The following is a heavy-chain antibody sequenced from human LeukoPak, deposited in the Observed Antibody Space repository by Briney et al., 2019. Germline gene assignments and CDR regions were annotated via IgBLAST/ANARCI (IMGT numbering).Heavy chain of an antibody. CDR2: ISGSGGST. CDR1: GFTFSSYA. CDR3: ARAGGGYDYWFDP. D-gene: IGHD5-12*01. J-gene: IGHJ5*02. Sequence: PGASLRLSCAASGFTFSSYAMSWVRQAPGKGLEWVSAISGSGGSTYYADSVKGRFTISRDNAKNSLYLQMNSLRAEDTAVYYCARAGGGYDYWFDPWGQGTLVTVSP. V-gene: IGHV3-23*01.